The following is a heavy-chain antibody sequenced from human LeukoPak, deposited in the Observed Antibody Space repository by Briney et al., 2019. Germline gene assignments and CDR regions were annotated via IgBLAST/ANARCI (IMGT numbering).Heavy chain of an antibody. CDR3: ARGGLQHYYGSGSHDY. CDR1: GGSFSGYY. J-gene: IGHJ4*02. CDR2: INHSGRT. V-gene: IGHV4-34*01. Sequence: PSETLSLTCAVYGGSFSGYYWGWIRQPPGKGLEWIGEINHSGRTNYNPSLKSRATISVDTSKNHFSLKLSSVTAADTAVYYCARGGLQHYYGSGSHDYWGQGTLVTVSS. D-gene: IGHD3-10*01.